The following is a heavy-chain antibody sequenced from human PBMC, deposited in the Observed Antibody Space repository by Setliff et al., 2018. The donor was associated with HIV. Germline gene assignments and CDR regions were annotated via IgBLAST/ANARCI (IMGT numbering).Heavy chain of an antibody. CDR1: GDSISSDDHY. V-gene: IGHV4-30-4*08. CDR3: ARMSVSAAVYFDS. J-gene: IGHJ4*02. Sequence: PSETLSLTCTVSGDSISSDDHYWSWIRQTPGKGLEWIGYIFNTGSTYYKSSLASRLTMSIDTSRNQFSLKLRSVTAADTAVFYCARMSVSAAVYFDSWGQGTPVTVSS. D-gene: IGHD6-25*01. CDR2: IFNTGST.